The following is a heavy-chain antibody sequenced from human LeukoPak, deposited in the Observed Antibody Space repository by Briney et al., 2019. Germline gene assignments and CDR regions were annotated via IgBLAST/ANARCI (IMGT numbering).Heavy chain of an antibody. CDR2: INSDGSSI. Sequence: GGSLRLSCAASGFTFSSYWMFWVRQPPGKGLVWVSRINSDGSSINYADSVKGRFTISRDNAKNTLYLQMSSLRAEDTAVYYCGRSVVTASLVDYCGQGTLVTVSS. CDR1: GFTFSSYW. J-gene: IGHJ4*02. V-gene: IGHV3-74*01. CDR3: GRSVVTASLVDY. D-gene: IGHD2-21*02.